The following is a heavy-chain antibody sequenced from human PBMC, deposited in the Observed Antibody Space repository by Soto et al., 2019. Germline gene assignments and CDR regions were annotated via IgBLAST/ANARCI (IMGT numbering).Heavy chain of an antibody. V-gene: IGHV1-46*01. CDR1: GYTFTSYY. CDR3: ASDSSSSRGYYGMDV. Sequence: ASVKVSCKASGYTFTSYYMHWVRQAPGQGLEWMGIINPSGGSTSYAQKFQGRVTMTRDTSTSTVYMELSSLRSEDTAAYYCASDSSSSRGYYGMDVWGQGTTVTVSS. CDR2: INPSGGST. D-gene: IGHD6-6*01. J-gene: IGHJ6*02.